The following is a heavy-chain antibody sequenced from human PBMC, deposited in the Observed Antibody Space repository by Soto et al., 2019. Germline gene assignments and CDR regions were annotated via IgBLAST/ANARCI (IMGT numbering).Heavy chain of an antibody. J-gene: IGHJ5*02. Sequence: ASVKVSCKASGYTFTGYYMHWVRQAPGQGLEWMGWINPNSGGTNYAQKFQGWVTMTRDTSISTAYMELSRLRSDDTAAYYCARESGSSSSGGWFDPWGQGTLVTVSS. V-gene: IGHV1-2*04. CDR3: ARESGSSSSGGWFDP. CDR1: GYTFTGYY. D-gene: IGHD6-6*01. CDR2: INPNSGGT.